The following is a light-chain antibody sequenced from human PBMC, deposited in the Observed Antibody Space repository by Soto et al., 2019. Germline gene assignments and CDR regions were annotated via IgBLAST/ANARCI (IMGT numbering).Light chain of an antibody. CDR2: EVS. Sequence: QSALTQPASVSGSPGQSITISCTGSSSDVVNYNYVSWYQQHPGKAPKLMIYEVSNRPSGVSNRFSGSKSGNTASLTISGLQAEDEDIYYCSSYTSGSTPWVFGGGTKLTVL. J-gene: IGLJ3*02. CDR1: SSDVVNYNY. CDR3: SSYTSGSTPWV. V-gene: IGLV2-14*01.